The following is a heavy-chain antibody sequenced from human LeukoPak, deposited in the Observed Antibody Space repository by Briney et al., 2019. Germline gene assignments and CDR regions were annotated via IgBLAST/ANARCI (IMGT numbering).Heavy chain of an antibody. J-gene: IGHJ4*02. CDR3: ARDRGSYLDY. Sequence: PGGSLRLSCAASGFTFSSYEMNWVRQAPGKGLEWVSYISSSGTTISYADSVKGRFTISRDNAKNSLYLQMNSLRAEDTAVYYCARDRGSYLDYWGQGTLVTVSS. D-gene: IGHD1-26*01. CDR1: GFTFSSYE. CDR2: ISSSGTTI. V-gene: IGHV3-48*03.